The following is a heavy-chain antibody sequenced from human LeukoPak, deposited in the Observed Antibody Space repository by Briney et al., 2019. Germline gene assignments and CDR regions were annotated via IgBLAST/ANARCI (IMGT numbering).Heavy chain of an antibody. CDR2: ISGGSRNI. CDR1: GFTFSRYA. D-gene: IGHD3-10*01. V-gene: IGHV3-23*01. CDR3: VRVGSLVFDI. J-gene: IGHJ3*02. Sequence: GGSLRLLCTASGFTFSRYAMNWVRQAPGNGLEWVSSISGGSRNILYADSVKGRFTTSRDNSQNTLYLQMNSLRAEDTAVYYCVRVGSLVFDIWGQGTMVTVSS.